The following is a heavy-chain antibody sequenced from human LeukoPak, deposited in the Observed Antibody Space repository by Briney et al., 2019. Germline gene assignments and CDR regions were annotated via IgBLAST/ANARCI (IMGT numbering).Heavy chain of an antibody. CDR3: ARVARGGNWFDP. Sequence: SETLSLTCAVYGGSFSGYYWSWIRQPPGKGLEWIGYIYYSGSTNYNPSLKSRVTISVDTSKNQFSLKLSSVTAADTAVYYCARVARGGNWFDPWGQGTLVTVSS. CDR2: IYYSGST. CDR1: GGSFSGYY. V-gene: IGHV4-59*01. D-gene: IGHD3-10*01. J-gene: IGHJ5*02.